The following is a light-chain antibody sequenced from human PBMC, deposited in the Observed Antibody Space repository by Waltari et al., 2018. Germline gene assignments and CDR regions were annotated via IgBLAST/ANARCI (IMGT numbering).Light chain of an antibody. CDR3: QQPPGT. CDR2: AAS. V-gene: IGKV1-9*01. Sequence: DIQLTQSPSFLSASVGDRVTFTCRASRDIRNYLAWYQHKSGKAPKLLIFAASTLQSGVPSRFSGSGSGTEFTLTISSLQPEDLATYYCQQPPGTFGGGTKVEIK. J-gene: IGKJ4*01. CDR1: RDIRNY.